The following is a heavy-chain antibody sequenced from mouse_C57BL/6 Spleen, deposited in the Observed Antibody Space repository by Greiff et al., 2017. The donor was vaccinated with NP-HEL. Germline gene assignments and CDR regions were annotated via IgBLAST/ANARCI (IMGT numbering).Heavy chain of an antibody. Sequence: VQLQQPGAELVKPGASVKLSCKASGYTFTSYWMHWVKQRPGQGLEWIGMIHPNSGSTNYNEKFKSKATLTVDKSSSTAYMQLSSLTSEDSAVYYCARSGSYSNFLFDYWGQGTTLTVSS. D-gene: IGHD2-5*01. CDR2: IHPNSGST. CDR1: GYTFTSYW. V-gene: IGHV1-64*01. J-gene: IGHJ2*01. CDR3: ARSGSYSNFLFDY.